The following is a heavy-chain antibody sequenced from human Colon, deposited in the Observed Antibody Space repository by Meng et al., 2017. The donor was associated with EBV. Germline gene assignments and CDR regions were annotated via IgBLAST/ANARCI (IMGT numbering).Heavy chain of an antibody. CDR1: GGSISSSNW. Sequence: QVQLQGSGPGLVKPSETLSLTCAVSGGSISSSNWWGWVRQSPEKGLEWIGEIFHSGLTNYNPSLQSRVTISVDKSKNQFSLEVTSVTAADTAIYYCMRDLLVLEKNEVWGRGTLVTVSS. CDR3: MRDLLVLEKNEV. CDR2: IFHSGLT. J-gene: IGHJ2*01. D-gene: IGHD1-1*01. V-gene: IGHV4-4*02.